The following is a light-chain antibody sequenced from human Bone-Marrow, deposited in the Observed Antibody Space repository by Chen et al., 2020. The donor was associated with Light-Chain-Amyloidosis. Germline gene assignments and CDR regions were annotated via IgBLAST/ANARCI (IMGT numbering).Light chain of an antibody. CDR2: DAS. J-gene: IGKJ1*01. CDR3: QHCGHSPKT. Sequence: IVLTQSPGTLSSSPGERATLSCRTSQSISASYLAWYQHKPGQAPRLLMYDASTRATGIPDRFSGSGSGTDFTLSISRLEPEDFAVYYCQHCGHSPKTFGQGTKVEIK. V-gene: IGKV3-20*01. CDR1: QSISASY.